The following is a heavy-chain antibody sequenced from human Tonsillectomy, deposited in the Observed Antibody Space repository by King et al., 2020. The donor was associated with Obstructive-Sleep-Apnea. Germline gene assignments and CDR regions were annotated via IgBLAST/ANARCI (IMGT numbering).Heavy chain of an antibody. D-gene: IGHD2-15*01. V-gene: IGHV3-23*04. CDR1: GFTFSSYA. Sequence: VQLVESGGGLVQPGGSLRLSCAASGFTFSSYAMSWVRQAPGKGLEWVSGISGSADTTFPADSVKGRFTISRDNSKNTLYLQMNSLRAEDTAVYYCAKVRGKLFVVVVPATQMYFDYGGQGTLVTVSS. CDR3: AKVRGKLFVVVVPATQMYFDY. J-gene: IGHJ4*02. CDR2: ISGSADTT.